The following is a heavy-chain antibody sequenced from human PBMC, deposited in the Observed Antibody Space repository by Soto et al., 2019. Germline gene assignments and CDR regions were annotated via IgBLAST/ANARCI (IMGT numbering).Heavy chain of an antibody. V-gene: IGHV4-34*01. D-gene: IGHD3-10*01. Sequence: SETLSLTCAVYGESFSGYYWSWIRQPPGKGLEWIGEINHSGSTNYNPSLKSRVTISVDTSKNQFSLKLSSVTAADTAVYYCARDNYGSGTAIDYWGQGTLVTVSS. J-gene: IGHJ4*02. CDR1: GESFSGYY. CDR2: INHSGST. CDR3: ARDNYGSGTAIDY.